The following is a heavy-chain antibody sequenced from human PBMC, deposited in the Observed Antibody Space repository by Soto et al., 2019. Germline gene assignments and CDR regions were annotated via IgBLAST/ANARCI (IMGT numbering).Heavy chain of an antibody. D-gene: IGHD3-22*01. V-gene: IGHV4-59*01. CDR1: GGSITSYY. CDR2: IYYSGAT. Sequence: SETLSLTCTVSGGSITSYYWSWIRQPPGRELEWIGYIYYSGATNYNPSLKSRVTISVDTSKNQFSLRLGSVTAADTAVYYCARNTYYDSTGTFDYWGQGTLVTVSS. CDR3: ARNTYYDSTGTFDY. J-gene: IGHJ4*02.